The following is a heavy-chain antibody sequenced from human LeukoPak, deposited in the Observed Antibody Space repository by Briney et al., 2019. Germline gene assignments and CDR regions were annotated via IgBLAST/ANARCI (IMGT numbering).Heavy chain of an antibody. Sequence: GGSLRLSCAASGFTFSSHTMNWVRQAPGKGLEWVSAIGGSGGRTDYADAVKGRFTISRDNSRNTLYLQMTSLRAEDTAVYYCVRDTGVSAYNDYWGQGTLVTVAS. J-gene: IGHJ4*02. CDR2: IGGSGGRT. CDR3: VRDTGVSAYNDY. CDR1: GFTFSSHT. V-gene: IGHV3-23*01. D-gene: IGHD2-8*02.